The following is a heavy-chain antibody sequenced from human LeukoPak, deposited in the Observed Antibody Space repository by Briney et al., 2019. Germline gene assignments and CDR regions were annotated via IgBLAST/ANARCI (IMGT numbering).Heavy chain of an antibody. D-gene: IGHD5-12*01. CDR3: ARVYSGYDLPGSLANYYFDY. CDR1: GGSISSYY. Sequence: SETLCLTCTVSGGSISSYYWSWIRQPAGKGLEWIVRFSSGGSTDYNPSLKSRVTMSVDTSKNQFSLKLSSVTAPDTAVYYCARVYSGYDLPGSLANYYFDYWGQGTLATVSS. CDR2: FSSGGST. V-gene: IGHV4-4*07. J-gene: IGHJ4*02.